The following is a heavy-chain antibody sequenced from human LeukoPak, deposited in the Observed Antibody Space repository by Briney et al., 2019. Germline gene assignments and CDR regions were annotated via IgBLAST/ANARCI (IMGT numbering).Heavy chain of an antibody. J-gene: IGHJ4*02. CDR1: GFTFRRYT. Sequence: PGGSLRLSCAASGFTFRRYTLTWVRQTPGKGLEWVANIKEDGTEKNLVDSVKGRFTISRDNTKNLLFLEMNNLRGDDTAIYYCVRESRPGGAMGLYHNLDYWGQGTLVAVSS. CDR3: VRESRPGGAMGLYHNLDY. CDR2: IKEDGTEK. D-gene: IGHD1-1*01. V-gene: IGHV3-7*01.